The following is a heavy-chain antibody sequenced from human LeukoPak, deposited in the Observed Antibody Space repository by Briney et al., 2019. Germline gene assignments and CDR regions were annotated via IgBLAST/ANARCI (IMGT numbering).Heavy chain of an antibody. V-gene: IGHV3-9*01. Sequence: GGSLRLSCAAPGFTFDDYAMHWVRQAPGKGLEWVSGISWNSGSIGYADSVKGRFTISRDNAKNSLYLQMNSLRAEDTALYYCAIPAGGSYYGYFDYWGQGTLVTVSS. CDR3: AIPAGGSYYGYFDY. D-gene: IGHD1-26*01. CDR1: GFTFDDYA. J-gene: IGHJ4*02. CDR2: ISWNSGSI.